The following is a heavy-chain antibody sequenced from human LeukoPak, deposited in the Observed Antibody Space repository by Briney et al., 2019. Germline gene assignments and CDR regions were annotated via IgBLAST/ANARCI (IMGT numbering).Heavy chain of an antibody. V-gene: IGHV4-38-2*02. CDR2: IYHSGST. CDR3: AGDLYFDY. CDR1: GYSISSGYY. J-gene: IGHJ4*02. Sequence: SETLSLTCTVSGYSISSGYYWGWIRQPPGKGLEWIGSIYHSGSTYYNPSLKSRVTISVDTSKNQFSLKLSSVTAADTAVYYCAGDLYFDYWGQGTLVTVSS.